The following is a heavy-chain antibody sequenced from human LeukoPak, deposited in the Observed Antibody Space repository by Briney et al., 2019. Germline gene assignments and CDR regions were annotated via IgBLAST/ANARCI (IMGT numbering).Heavy chain of an antibody. CDR2: ISGGGGST. J-gene: IGHJ4*02. CDR1: GFTFSDYY. V-gene: IGHV3-23*01. CDR3: AKDRATGDLINDIDY. D-gene: IGHD7-27*01. Sequence: GGSLRLSCAASGFTFSDYYMSWVRQAPGKGLEWVSGISGGGGSTYYADSVKGRFTISRDNSKNTLYLQMNSLRAEDTAIYYCAKDRATGDLINDIDYWGQGTLVTVSS.